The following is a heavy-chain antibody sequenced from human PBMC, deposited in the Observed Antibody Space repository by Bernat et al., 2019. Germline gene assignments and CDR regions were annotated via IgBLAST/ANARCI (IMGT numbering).Heavy chain of an antibody. V-gene: IGHV3-30*02. CDR2: TRYDGDNK. CDR1: GFTFRNYG. J-gene: IGHJ6*02. CDR3: AKDGSRGIQLGEFGTLGTDV. D-gene: IGHD3-16*01. Sequence: QVMLVESGGGVVQPRGSLRLSCAASGFTFRNYGMHWVRQTPAKGLEWVAFTRYDGDNKYYLDSVRGRFTISRDNSKNTLYLQMNSLRPEDTAVYYCAKDGSRGIQLGEFGTLGTDVWGQGTTVTVSS.